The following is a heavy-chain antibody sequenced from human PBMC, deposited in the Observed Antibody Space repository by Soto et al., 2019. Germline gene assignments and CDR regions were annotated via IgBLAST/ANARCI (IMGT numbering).Heavy chain of an antibody. CDR2: IKFDGSEK. D-gene: IGHD2-2*01. J-gene: IGHJ4*02. CDR3: VKDGGYCSSTTCYSPRNHYFDS. Sequence: GGSLRLSCADSGFSFRNYWMIWVRQAPGKGPEWVANIKFDGSEKQYVDSVKGRFSISRDNSRNSLFLQMNSLRAGDTAVYYCVKDGGYCSSTTCYSPRNHYFDSWGQGTLVTVSS. V-gene: IGHV3-7*03. CDR1: GFSFRNYW.